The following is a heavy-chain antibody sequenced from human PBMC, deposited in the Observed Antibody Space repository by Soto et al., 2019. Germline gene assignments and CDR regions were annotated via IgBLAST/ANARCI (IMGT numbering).Heavy chain of an antibody. CDR2: IYYSGST. D-gene: IGHD3-10*01. V-gene: IGHV4-39*01. CDR1: GGSISSSSYY. J-gene: IGHJ4*02. CDR3: AARAGSYFDY. Sequence: SETLSLTCTVSGGSISSSSYYWGWIRQPPGKGLEWIGSIYYSGSTYYNPSFKSRVTISVDTSKNQFSLKLSSVTAADTAVYYCAARAGSYFDYWGQGTLVTVSS.